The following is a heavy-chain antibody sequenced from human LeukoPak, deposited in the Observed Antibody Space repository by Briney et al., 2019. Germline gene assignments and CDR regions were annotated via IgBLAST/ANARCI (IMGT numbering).Heavy chain of an antibody. Sequence: GGSLRLSCAASGLTFSSYGMSWVRQAPGKGLEWVANINQGGSEKYYVDSVEGRFTVSRDNPKNSLCLQMTSLRAEDTAVYYCVREGHDNGWSFDYWGQGALVIDSS. V-gene: IGHV3-7*03. CDR2: INQGGSEK. CDR1: GLTFSSYG. D-gene: IGHD6-19*01. J-gene: IGHJ4*02. CDR3: VREGHDNGWSFDY.